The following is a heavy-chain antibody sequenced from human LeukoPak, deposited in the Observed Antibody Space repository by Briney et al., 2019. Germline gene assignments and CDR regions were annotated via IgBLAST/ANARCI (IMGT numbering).Heavy chain of an antibody. Sequence: ASVKVSCKASGYTFTSYGISWLRQAPGQGLEWMGWISAYNGNTNYAQKLQGRVTMTTDTSTSTAYMELRSLRSDDTAVYYCARDPRDSSVPPYYYFDYWGQGTLVTVSS. CDR3: ARDPRDSSVPPYYYFDY. D-gene: IGHD3-22*01. J-gene: IGHJ4*02. V-gene: IGHV1-18*01. CDR1: GYTFTSYG. CDR2: ISAYNGNT.